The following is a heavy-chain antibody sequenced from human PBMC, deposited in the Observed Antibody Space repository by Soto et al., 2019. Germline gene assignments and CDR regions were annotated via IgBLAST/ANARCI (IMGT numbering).Heavy chain of an antibody. CDR2: INHSGST. CDR1: GGSFSGYY. J-gene: IGHJ4*02. D-gene: IGHD6-13*01. V-gene: IGHV4-34*01. CDR3: ARGIKYSSSWGRIDY. Sequence: SETLSLTCAVYGGSFSGYYWSWIRQPPGKGLEWIGEINHSGSTNYNPSLKSRVTISVDTSKNQFSLKLSSVTAADTAVYYCARGIKYSSSWGRIDYWGQGTLVTVSS.